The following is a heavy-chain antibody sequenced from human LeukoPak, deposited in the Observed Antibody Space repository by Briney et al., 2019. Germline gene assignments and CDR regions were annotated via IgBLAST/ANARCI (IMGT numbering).Heavy chain of an antibody. CDR3: VRDSAYSPDY. Sequence: ASVKVSCKTSGYIFNTYGISWVRQAPGQGLEWMAWIRGNNDNTKYAQKFQGRVALTTDTSTSTAYMELRGLTSDDMAVYYCVRDSAYSPDYWGQGSLVTVSP. J-gene: IGHJ4*02. V-gene: IGHV1-18*03. CDR2: IRGNNDNT. CDR1: GYIFNTYG. D-gene: IGHD5-12*01.